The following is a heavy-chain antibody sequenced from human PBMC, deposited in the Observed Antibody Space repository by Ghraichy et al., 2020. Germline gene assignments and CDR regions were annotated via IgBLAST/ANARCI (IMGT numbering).Heavy chain of an antibody. CDR3: AKGSPKAPAASRYSDY. CDR2: ISGSGGTT. J-gene: IGHJ4*02. CDR1: GFTFSSYA. Sequence: GESLNISCAASGFTFSSYAMNWVRQAPGKGLEWVSVISGSGGTTFYADSVKGRFTISRDNSKNTMYLQMNSLRAEDTAVYYCAKGSPKAPAASRYSDYWGQGTLVTVSS. V-gene: IGHV3-23*01. D-gene: IGHD2-2*01.